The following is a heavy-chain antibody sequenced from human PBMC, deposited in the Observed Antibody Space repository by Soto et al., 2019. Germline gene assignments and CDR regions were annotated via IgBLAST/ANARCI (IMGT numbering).Heavy chain of an antibody. CDR2: IYPGDSDT. V-gene: IGHV5-51*01. CDR3: ARSSSGDCLQSYSSHSYYGLDV. J-gene: IGHJ6*02. D-gene: IGHD2-21*02. Sequence: PGDSLKISCEGSGYTFTSYWIAWVRQMPGKGLEWMGIIYPGDSDTRYSPPFQGQVTTSADKSISTAYLQWSSLKASDTAMYYCARSSSGDCLQSYSSHSYYGLDVWGQGNTVTGS. CDR1: GYTFTSYW.